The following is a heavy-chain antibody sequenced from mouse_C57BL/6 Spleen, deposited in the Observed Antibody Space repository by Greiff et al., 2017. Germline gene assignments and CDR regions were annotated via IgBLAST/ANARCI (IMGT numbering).Heavy chain of an antibody. J-gene: IGHJ2*01. V-gene: IGHV3-6*01. CDR1: GYSITSGYY. Sequence: EVQRVESGPGLVKPSQSLSLTCSVTGYSITSGYYWNWIRQFPGNKLEWMGYISYDGSNNYNPSLKNRISITRDTSKNQFFLKLNSVTTEDTATYYCARCAYYSNLGDYWGQGTTLTVSS. CDR3: ARCAYYSNLGDY. D-gene: IGHD2-5*01. CDR2: ISYDGSN.